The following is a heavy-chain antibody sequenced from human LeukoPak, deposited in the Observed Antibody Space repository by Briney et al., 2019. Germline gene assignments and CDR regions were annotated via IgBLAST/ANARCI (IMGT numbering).Heavy chain of an antibody. J-gene: IGHJ6*03. V-gene: IGHV4-4*07. CDR3: ARDTQYSSAYMDV. CDR1: GGSISSYH. D-gene: IGHD6-25*01. CDR2: IYTSGST. Sequence: PSETLSLTCTDSGGSISSYHWIWIRQPAGKALEWLGRIYTSGSTNYNPSLKSRVTMSVDTSKNQFSLKLSSVTAADTAVYYCARDTQYSSAYMDVWGKGTTVSVSS.